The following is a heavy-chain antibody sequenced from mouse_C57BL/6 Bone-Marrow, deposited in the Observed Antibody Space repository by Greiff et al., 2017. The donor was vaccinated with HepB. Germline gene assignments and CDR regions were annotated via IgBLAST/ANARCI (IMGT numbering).Heavy chain of an antibody. J-gene: IGHJ1*03. CDR3: ARDGYYPYWYFDV. Sequence: VKLVESGAELVRPGASVKLSCKASGYTFTDYYINWVKQRPGQGLEWIARIYPGSGNTYYNEKFKGKATLTAEKSSSTAYMQLSSLTSEDSAVYFCARDGYYPYWYFDVWGTGTTVTVSS. CDR2: IYPGSGNT. V-gene: IGHV1-76*01. D-gene: IGHD2-3*01. CDR1: GYTFTDYY.